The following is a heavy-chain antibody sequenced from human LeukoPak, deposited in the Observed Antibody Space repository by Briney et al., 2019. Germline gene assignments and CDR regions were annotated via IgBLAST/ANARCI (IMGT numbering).Heavy chain of an antibody. Sequence: PLRSLRLSRAAPGFTLTSYAMHWVRQAPGKGLEWVAVISYDGSNKYYADSVKGRFTISRDNSKNTLYLQMNSLRAEDTAVYYCARYEAAGDYWGQGTLVTVSS. J-gene: IGHJ4*02. CDR3: ARYEAAGDY. CDR2: ISYDGSNK. V-gene: IGHV3-30-3*01. CDR1: GFTLTSYA. D-gene: IGHD6-13*01.